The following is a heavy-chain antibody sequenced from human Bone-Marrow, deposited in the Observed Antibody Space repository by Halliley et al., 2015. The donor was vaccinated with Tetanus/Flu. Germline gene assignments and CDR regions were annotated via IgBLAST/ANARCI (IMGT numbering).Heavy chain of an antibody. V-gene: IGHV4-34*12. CDR3: LQVVLTTPLEHN. CDR1: GGSFGDSGYY. D-gene: IGHD1-1*01. J-gene: IGHJ4*02. CDR2: IIPYGNI. Sequence: TLSLTCAVYGGSFGDSGYYWNWCRQPPGKGLEWIGEIIPYGNINYNQSLQSRVTISVDTSKNQFYLRLSSVTAADTGVYYCLQVVLTTPLEHNWGQGTLVTVSS.